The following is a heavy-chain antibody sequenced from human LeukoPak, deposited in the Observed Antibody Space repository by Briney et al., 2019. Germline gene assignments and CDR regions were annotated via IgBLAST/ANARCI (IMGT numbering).Heavy chain of an antibody. D-gene: IGHD6-13*01. Sequence: GGSLRLSCAASGFTFSSYAMHWVRQAPGKGLEYVSAISSNGGSTYYANPVKGRFTISRDNSKNTLYLQMGSLRAEDMAVYYCAATKGRGYSSSWAYFDYWGQGTLVTVSS. V-gene: IGHV3-64*01. J-gene: IGHJ4*02. CDR1: GFTFSSYA. CDR2: ISSNGGST. CDR3: AATKGRGYSSSWAYFDY.